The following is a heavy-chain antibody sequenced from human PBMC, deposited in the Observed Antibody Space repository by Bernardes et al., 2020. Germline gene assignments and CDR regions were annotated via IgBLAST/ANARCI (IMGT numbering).Heavy chain of an antibody. V-gene: IGHV3-11*01. J-gene: IGHJ5*02. CDR2: ITDNGNAM. CDR3: VRDASRQGARPNWFDV. Sequence: SLRLSCAASGFTFRDYYMNWIRQAPGKGLEWISFITDNGNAMFYAASVKGRFTISRDNAKRSLYLQMNSLRVDDTAIYYCVRDASRQGARPNWFDVWGQGTLVTVSS. D-gene: IGHD1-26*01. CDR1: GFTFRDYY.